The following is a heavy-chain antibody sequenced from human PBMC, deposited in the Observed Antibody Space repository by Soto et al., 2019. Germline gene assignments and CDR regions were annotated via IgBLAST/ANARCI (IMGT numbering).Heavy chain of an antibody. CDR2: INAGNGNT. D-gene: IGHD1-26*01. J-gene: IGHJ2*01. V-gene: IGHV1-3*01. CDR3: ARDGSLYWYFDL. Sequence: GKRLEWMGWINAGNGNTKYSQKFQGRVTITRDTSASTAYMELSSLRSEDTAVYYCARDGSLYWYFDLWGRGTLVTVSS.